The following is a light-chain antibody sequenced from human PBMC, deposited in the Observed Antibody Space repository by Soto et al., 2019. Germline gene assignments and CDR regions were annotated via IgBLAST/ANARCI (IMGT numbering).Light chain of an antibody. CDR1: QSVSSW. V-gene: IGKV1-5*03. CDR3: QQYTSNPLT. CDR2: KAS. Sequence: DIQMTQSPSTLSASVGDRVTITCRASQSVSSWLAWYQQKPGKVPKLLIYKASTLESGVPLRFSGSGSGTEFTLSSSSLQPDDFATYNCQQYTSNPLTFGGGTKVQIK. J-gene: IGKJ4*01.